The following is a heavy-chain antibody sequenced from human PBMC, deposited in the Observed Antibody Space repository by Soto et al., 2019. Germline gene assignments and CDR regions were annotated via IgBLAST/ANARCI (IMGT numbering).Heavy chain of an antibody. J-gene: IGHJ4*02. CDR2: VSPSNGDT. D-gene: IGHD3-16*01. V-gene: IGHV1-8*01. Sequence: QVQLVQSGAEVREPGASVKVSCKASGYTFTTYHINWVRQATGQGLEWMGWVSPSNGDTGYAQKFQGRITMTRIPSMSTVYMELSSLRSEGSAVYYCARGVGDLGDYWGQGTLVTVSS. CDR1: GYTFTTYH. CDR3: ARGVGDLGDY.